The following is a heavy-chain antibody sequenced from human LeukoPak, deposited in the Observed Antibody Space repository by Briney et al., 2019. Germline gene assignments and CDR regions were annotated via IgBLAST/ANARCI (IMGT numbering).Heavy chain of an antibody. Sequence: GGSLRLSCAASGFTFSSYAMHWVRQAPGKGLEWVAVISYDGSSKYYADSVKGRFTISRDNSKNTLYLQMNSLRAEDTAVYYCARELPPVVTYYFDYWGQGTLVTVSS. V-gene: IGHV3-30-3*01. D-gene: IGHD2-15*01. CDR2: ISYDGSSK. CDR3: ARELPPVVTYYFDY. J-gene: IGHJ4*02. CDR1: GFTFSSYA.